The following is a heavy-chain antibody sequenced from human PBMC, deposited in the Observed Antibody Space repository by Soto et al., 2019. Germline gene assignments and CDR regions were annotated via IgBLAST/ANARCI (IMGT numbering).Heavy chain of an antibody. J-gene: IGHJ5*02. D-gene: IGHD2-2*01. CDR1: GFSLSTSGVG. V-gene: IGHV2-5*02. CDR2: IYWDDDK. CDR3: AHVNWNCSSTSCGWFDP. Sequence: QITLKESGPTLVNPTQTLTLTCTFSGFSLSTSGVGVGWIRQPPGKALEWLALIYWDDDKRYSPSLKSRLTITKDTSKNQVVLTMTNMDPVDTATYYCAHVNWNCSSTSCGWFDPWGQGTLVTVSS.